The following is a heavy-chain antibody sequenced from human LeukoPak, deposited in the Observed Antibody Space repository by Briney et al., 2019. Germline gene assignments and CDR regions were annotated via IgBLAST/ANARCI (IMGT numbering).Heavy chain of an antibody. J-gene: IGHJ4*02. CDR1: GYTFTSYG. Sequence: GASVNFSCKASGYTFTSYGVSWVRHAPGQGLEWMGWISGSNGNTNYAQKLQGRVTMTTDTSTSTAYMELRSLRSDDTAVYYCARYPLFYSNNWHYYFNHWGQGTMLTVSS. CDR3: ARYPLFYSNNWHYYFNH. V-gene: IGHV1-18*01. D-gene: IGHD1-1*01. CDR2: ISGSNGNT.